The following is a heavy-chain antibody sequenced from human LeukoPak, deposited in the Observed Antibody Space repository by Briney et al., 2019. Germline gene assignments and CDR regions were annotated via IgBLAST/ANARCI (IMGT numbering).Heavy chain of an antibody. Sequence: SETLSLTCAVYGGSFSGYYWSWLRQPPGKGPEWIGEINHSGSTNYNPSLKSRVTISVDTSKNQFSLKLSSVTAADTAVYYCARTPRRRYYYDSSGYYSGVFFDYWGQGTLVTVSS. CDR3: ARTPRRRYYYDSSGYYSGVFFDY. V-gene: IGHV4-34*01. CDR1: GGSFSGYY. CDR2: INHSGST. D-gene: IGHD3-22*01. J-gene: IGHJ4*02.